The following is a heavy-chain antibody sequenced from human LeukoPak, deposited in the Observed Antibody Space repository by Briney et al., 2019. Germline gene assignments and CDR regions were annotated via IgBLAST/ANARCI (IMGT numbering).Heavy chain of an antibody. CDR3: ARGGRFLEWYYYYGMDV. D-gene: IGHD3-3*01. J-gene: IGHJ6*02. Sequence: SETLSLTCTVSGGSISSGSYYWSWIRQPAGKGLEWIGRIYTSGSTNYNPSLKSRVTISVDTSKNQFSLKLSSVTAADTAVYYCARGGRFLEWYYYYGMDVWGQGTTVTVCS. CDR1: GGSISSGSYY. V-gene: IGHV4-61*02. CDR2: IYTSGST.